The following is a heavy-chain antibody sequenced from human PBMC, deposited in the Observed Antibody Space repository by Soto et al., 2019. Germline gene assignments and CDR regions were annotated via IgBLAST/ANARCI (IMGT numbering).Heavy chain of an antibody. CDR2: ITPFSGDV. V-gene: IGHV1-45*02. J-gene: IGHJ4*02. CDR3: ASRGAGSGTFTWELTEQ. Sequence: SVKVSCKALGNTFTYRYLHWVRQAPGQALEWMGWITPFSGDVHYAQRFQERVTITRDRSINTAYMQMSSLRSEDTAMYFFASRGAGSGTFTWELTEQWGQGTLVTVSS. D-gene: IGHD1-7*01. CDR1: GNTFTYRY.